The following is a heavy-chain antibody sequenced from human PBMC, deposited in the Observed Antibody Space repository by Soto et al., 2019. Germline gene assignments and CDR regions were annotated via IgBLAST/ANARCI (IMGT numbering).Heavy chain of an antibody. CDR2: MYSGGIT. CDR1: GFTVSSNY. V-gene: IGHV3-66*04. D-gene: IGHD2-15*01. J-gene: IGHJ5*02. Sequence: EVQLVESGGGLVQPGGSLRLSCAASGFTVSSNYMSWVRQAPGKGLEWVSVMYSGGITYYADSVNGRFTISRDNSKNTMYLQMNSLRAEDTAVYYCARHLRDCSGGSCYGRFNNWFGPWGQGTLVTVSS. CDR3: ARHLRDCSGGSCYGRFNNWFGP.